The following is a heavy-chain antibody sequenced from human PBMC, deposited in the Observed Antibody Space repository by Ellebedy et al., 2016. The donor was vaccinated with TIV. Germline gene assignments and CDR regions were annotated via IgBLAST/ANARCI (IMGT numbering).Heavy chain of an antibody. V-gene: IGHV3-7*01. Sequence: DSGKGRFNISRDNAKNSLYLQMSSLRAEDTAVYYCARGIVTTSRFDYWGQGTLVTVSS. J-gene: IGHJ4*02. D-gene: IGHD3-22*01. CDR3: ARGIVTTSRFDY.